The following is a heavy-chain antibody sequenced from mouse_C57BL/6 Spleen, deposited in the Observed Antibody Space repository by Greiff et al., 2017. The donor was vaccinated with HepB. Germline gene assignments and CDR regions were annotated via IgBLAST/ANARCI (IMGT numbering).Heavy chain of an antibody. Sequence: VKLMESGAELVKPGASVKISCKASGYAFSSYWMNWVKQRPGKGLEWIGQIYPGDGDTNYNGKFKGKATLTADKSSSTAYMQLSSLTSEDSAVYFCARWATVAFDYWGQGTTLTVSS. V-gene: IGHV1-80*01. CDR1: GYAFSSYW. CDR2: IYPGDGDT. J-gene: IGHJ2*01. CDR3: ARWATVAFDY. D-gene: IGHD1-1*01.